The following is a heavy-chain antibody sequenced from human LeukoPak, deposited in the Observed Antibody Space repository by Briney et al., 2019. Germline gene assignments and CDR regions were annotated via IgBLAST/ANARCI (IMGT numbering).Heavy chain of an antibody. Sequence: GRSLRLSCAASGFTFSSYGMHWVRQAPGKGLEWVAVISYDGSNKYYADSVKGRFTISRDNSKSTLCLQMNSLRAEDTAVYYCAKQLGYCSDGSCYFPYWGQGTLVTVSS. J-gene: IGHJ4*02. CDR1: GFTFSSYG. V-gene: IGHV3-30*18. CDR2: ISYDGSNK. CDR3: AKQLGYCSDGSCYFPY. D-gene: IGHD2-15*01.